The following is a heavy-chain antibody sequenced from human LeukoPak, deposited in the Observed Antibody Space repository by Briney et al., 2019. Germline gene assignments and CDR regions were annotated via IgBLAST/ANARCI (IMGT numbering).Heavy chain of an antibody. Sequence: GGSLRLSCAASGFTFSGYAMSWVRQAPGKGLEWVSAISGSGGSTYYADSVKGRFTISRDISKNTLYLQMDSLRAEDTAAYYCARGKDHDFWNPFDHWGQGTLVTVSS. V-gene: IGHV3-23*01. D-gene: IGHD3-3*01. CDR1: GFTFSGYA. CDR3: ARGKDHDFWNPFDH. J-gene: IGHJ4*02. CDR2: ISGSGGST.